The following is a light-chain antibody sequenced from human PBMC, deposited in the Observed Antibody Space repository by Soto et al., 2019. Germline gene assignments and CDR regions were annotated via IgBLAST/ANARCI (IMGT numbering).Light chain of an antibody. CDR2: GAS. CDR1: QSVTSSY. Sequence: EIVLTQSPGTLSLSPGERATLSCRASQSVTSSYLAWYQQQPGQAPRLLIYGASIRGTGITDRFSGSGSGTDFTLTISRLEPEDFAVYYCQQYGSSPPTFGQGTRLEIK. J-gene: IGKJ5*01. CDR3: QQYGSSPPT. V-gene: IGKV3-20*01.